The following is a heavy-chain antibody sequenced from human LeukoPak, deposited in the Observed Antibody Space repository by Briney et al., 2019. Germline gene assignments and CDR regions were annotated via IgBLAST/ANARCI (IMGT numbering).Heavy chain of an antibody. CDR1: GLSLSSNN. J-gene: IGHJ3*02. Sequence: GGSLRLSCAASGLSLSSNNMHWVRQAPGGGLEWLSYISADSGTVFSADSVKGRFTISRDNAKNSLYLQMNSLRAEDTAVYYCAREILRNIAVAGTDAFDIWGQGTMVTVSS. V-gene: IGHV3-48*04. D-gene: IGHD6-19*01. CDR3: AREILRNIAVAGTDAFDI. CDR2: ISADSGTV.